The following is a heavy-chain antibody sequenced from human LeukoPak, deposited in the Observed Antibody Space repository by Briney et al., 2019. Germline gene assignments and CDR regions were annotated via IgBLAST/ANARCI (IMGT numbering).Heavy chain of an antibody. D-gene: IGHD3-9*01. V-gene: IGHV1-8*03. CDR1: GYTFTSYD. Sequence: ASVKVSCKASGYTFTSYDINWVRQATGQGLEWMGWMNPNSGNTGYAQKFQGRVTITRNTSISTAYMELSSLRSEDTAVYYCARVGPYFYDILTGYYPLDPWGRGTLVTVSS. J-gene: IGHJ5*02. CDR2: MNPNSGNT. CDR3: ARVGPYFYDILTGYYPLDP.